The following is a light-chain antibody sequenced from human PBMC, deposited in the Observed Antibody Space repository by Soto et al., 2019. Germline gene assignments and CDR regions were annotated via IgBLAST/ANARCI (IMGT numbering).Light chain of an antibody. CDR1: QSVSRRY. J-gene: IGKJ2*01. CDR3: QQYVRSPV. Sequence: EIVLTQSPATLSLSPGERATLSCGASQSVSRRYLAWYQQKPGLAPRLLIYDASTRATGIPDRFSGSGSGTDFTLTISRLEPEDFAVYYCQQYVRSPVFGQGTKLEIK. V-gene: IGKV3D-20*01. CDR2: DAS.